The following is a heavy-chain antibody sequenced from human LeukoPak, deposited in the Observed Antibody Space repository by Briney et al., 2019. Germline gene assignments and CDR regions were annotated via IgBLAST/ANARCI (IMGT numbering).Heavy chain of an antibody. Sequence: PSETLSLTCTVSGGSISSSSYYWGWIRQPPGKGLEWIGSIYYSGSTYYNPSLKSRVTISVDTSKNQFSLKLSSVTAADTAVYYCASTAPMVGVVDYWGQGTLVTLSS. J-gene: IGHJ4*02. D-gene: IGHD1-26*01. CDR1: GGSISSSSYY. CDR3: ASTAPMVGVVDY. V-gene: IGHV4-39*01. CDR2: IYYSGST.